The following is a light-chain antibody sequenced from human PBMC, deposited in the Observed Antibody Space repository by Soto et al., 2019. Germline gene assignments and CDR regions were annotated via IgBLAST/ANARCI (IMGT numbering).Light chain of an antibody. J-gene: IGKJ4*01. CDR3: QQHYSDPLT. CDR2: WAS. Sequence: DIQMTQSPSSLSVSLGERATINCKSSQSVLYSSKNKNSLVWYQQKPGQPPKLLIYWASTRESGVPDRFSGSGSGTDFTLTISSLQAEDVAVYYCQQHYSDPLTFGGGTKVEIK. CDR1: QSVLYSSKNKNS. V-gene: IGKV4-1*01.